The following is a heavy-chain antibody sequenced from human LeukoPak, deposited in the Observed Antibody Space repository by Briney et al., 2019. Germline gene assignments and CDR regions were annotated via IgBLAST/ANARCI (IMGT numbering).Heavy chain of an antibody. CDR3: ARGRDTAIPDIDY. V-gene: IGHV1-18*01. CDR1: GYTFTSYG. CDR2: ISAYNGNT. Sequence: ASVKVSCKASGYTFTSYGISWVRQAPGQGLEWMGWISAYNGNTNYAQKFQGRVTITADKSTSTAYMELSSLRSEDTAVYYCARGRDTAIPDIDYWGQGTLVTVSS. D-gene: IGHD5-18*01. J-gene: IGHJ4*02.